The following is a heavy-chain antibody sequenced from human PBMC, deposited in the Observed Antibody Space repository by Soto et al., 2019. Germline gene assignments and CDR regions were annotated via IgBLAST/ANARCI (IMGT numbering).Heavy chain of an antibody. Sequence: PSQTLSLTCAISGDSVSSNSAAWNWIRQSPSRGLEWLGRTYYRSKWYNDYAVSVKSRITINPDTSKNQFSLQLNSVTPEDTAVYYCARGGMITLGQYYYYGMDVWGQGTTVTVSS. CDR1: GDSVSSNSAA. V-gene: IGHV6-1*01. CDR3: ARGGMITLGQYYYYGMDV. D-gene: IGHD3-16*01. CDR2: TYYRSKWYN. J-gene: IGHJ6*02.